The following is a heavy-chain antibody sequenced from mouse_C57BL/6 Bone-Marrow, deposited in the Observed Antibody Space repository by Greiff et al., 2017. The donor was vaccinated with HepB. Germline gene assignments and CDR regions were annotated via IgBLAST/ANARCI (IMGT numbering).Heavy chain of an antibody. Sequence: EVKLLESGAELVRPGASVKLSCTASGFNIKDDYMHWVKQMPEQGLEWIGWIDPENGDTEYASKFQGKATITADTSSNTAYLQLSSLTSEDTAVYYCTSITTVVGMDYWGQGTSVTVSS. D-gene: IGHD1-1*01. CDR3: TSITTVVGMDY. CDR1: GFNIKDDY. CDR2: IDPENGDT. J-gene: IGHJ4*01. V-gene: IGHV14-4*01.